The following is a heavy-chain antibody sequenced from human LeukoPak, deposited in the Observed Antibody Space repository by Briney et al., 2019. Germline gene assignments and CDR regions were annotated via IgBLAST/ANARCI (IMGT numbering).Heavy chain of an antibody. J-gene: IGHJ4*02. Sequence: SQTLSLTCTVSGGSISSGDYYWRWIRQPPGKGLGWIVYIYYSGITYYNPSLKSRVTISVDTSKNQFSLKLRSVNAADTAVYYCARERRGMTQLDYWGQGTLVPVSS. CDR2: IYYSGIT. V-gene: IGHV4-30-4*01. CDR1: GGSISSGDYY. CDR3: ARERRGMTQLDY.